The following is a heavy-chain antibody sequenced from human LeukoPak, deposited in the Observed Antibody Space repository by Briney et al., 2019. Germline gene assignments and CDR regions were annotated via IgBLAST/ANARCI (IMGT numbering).Heavy chain of an antibody. CDR2: ISYDGSNK. CDR3: ATSQFTVRYYFDY. V-gene: IGHV3-30-3*01. Sequence: GRSLRLSCAASGFTFSSYAMHWVRQAPGKGLEWVAVISYDGSNKYYADSVKGRFTISRDNSENTLYLQTNSLRAEDTAVYYCATSQFTVRYYFDYWGQGTLVTVSS. D-gene: IGHD4-17*01. J-gene: IGHJ4*02. CDR1: GFTFSSYA.